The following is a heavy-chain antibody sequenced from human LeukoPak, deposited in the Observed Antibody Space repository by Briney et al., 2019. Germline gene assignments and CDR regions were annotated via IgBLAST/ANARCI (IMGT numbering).Heavy chain of an antibody. J-gene: IGHJ4*02. CDR3: ARGMLDYGGNRVDS. CDR1: GGSSSSFY. D-gene: IGHD4-23*01. Sequence: SETLSLTCTVSGGSSSSFYWSWIRQPPGKGLEWIGYIYHSGSTNYKPSLKSRVTISLDTSRNEFSLKLSSVTAADTAVYYCARGMLDYGGNRVDSWGQGTLVTVSS. CDR2: IYHSGST. V-gene: IGHV4-59*01.